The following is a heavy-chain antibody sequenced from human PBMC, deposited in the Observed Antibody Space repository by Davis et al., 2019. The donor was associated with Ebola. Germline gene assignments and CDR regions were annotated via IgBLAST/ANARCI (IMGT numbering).Heavy chain of an antibody. CDR2: ISGSGGST. D-gene: IGHD6-13*01. CDR3: AKMYPGGMEGSGSRY. V-gene: IGHV3-23*01. J-gene: IGHJ4*02. CDR1: GFIFDSYG. Sequence: GESLKISCAASGFIFDSYGMSWVRQAPGKGLEWLSAISGSGGSTYYAGSVKGRFIISRDNSRNTLYLQMRSLRADDTAIYYCAKMYPGGMEGSGSRYWGQGTLVTVSS.